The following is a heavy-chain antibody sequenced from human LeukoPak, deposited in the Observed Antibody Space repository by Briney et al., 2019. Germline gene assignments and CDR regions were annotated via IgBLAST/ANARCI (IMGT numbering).Heavy chain of an antibody. CDR3: ARYAMAGTNYFDY. V-gene: IGHV4-59*01. J-gene: IGHJ4*02. Sequence: SETLSLTCTVSGGSISSSYWSWIRQPPGKGLEWIGYIYYSGSTNYSPSLKSRVTISINTSKNQFSLKLSSVTAADTAVYYCARYAMAGTNYFDYWGQGTLVTVSS. D-gene: IGHD6-19*01. CDR1: GGSISSSY. CDR2: IYYSGST.